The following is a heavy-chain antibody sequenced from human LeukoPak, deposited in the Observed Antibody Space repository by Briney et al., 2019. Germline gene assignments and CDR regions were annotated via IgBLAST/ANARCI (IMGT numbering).Heavy chain of an antibody. V-gene: IGHV4-4*02. D-gene: IGHD3-22*01. CDR2: IYHSGST. J-gene: IGHJ4*02. CDR3: ARGYYYDSSGLPWD. CDR1: GGSISSSNW. Sequence: SETLSLTCAVSGGSISSSNWWSWVRQPPGKGLEWIGEIYHSGSTNYNPSLKSRVTISVDKSKNQFSLKLSSVTAADTAVYYCARGYYYDSSGLPWDWGQGTLVTVSS.